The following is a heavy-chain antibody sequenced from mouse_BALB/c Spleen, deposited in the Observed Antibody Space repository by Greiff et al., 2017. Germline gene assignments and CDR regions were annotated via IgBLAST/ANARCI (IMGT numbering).Heavy chain of an antibody. CDR1: GYSITSGYY. V-gene: IGHV3-6*02. J-gene: IGHJ4*01. Sequence: EVQVVESGPGLVKPSQSLSLTCSVTGYSITSGYYWNWIRQFPGNKLEWMGYISYDGSNNYNPSLKNRISITRDTSKNQFFLKLNSVTTEDTATYYCAREGDGSLMDYWGQGTSVTVSS. CDR2: ISYDGSN. CDR3: AREGDGSLMDY. D-gene: IGHD2-3*01.